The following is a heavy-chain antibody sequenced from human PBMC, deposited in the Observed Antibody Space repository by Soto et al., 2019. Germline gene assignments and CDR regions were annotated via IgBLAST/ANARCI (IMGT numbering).Heavy chain of an antibody. CDR3: ARARQRDTGRGMDV. J-gene: IGHJ6*02. D-gene: IGHD5-18*01. Sequence: XETLSLTCSVSGCSISSYYWIWIRQPPGKGLDWIGYIYYSGTTSYNPSLKSRVTMSVDTSKNQFSLNLSSVTAADTAVYYCARARQRDTGRGMDVWGQGTTVTVSS. CDR2: IYYSGTT. CDR1: GCSISSYY. V-gene: IGHV4-59*01.